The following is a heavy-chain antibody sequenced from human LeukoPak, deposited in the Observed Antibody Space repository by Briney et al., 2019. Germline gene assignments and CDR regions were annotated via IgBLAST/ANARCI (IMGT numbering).Heavy chain of an antibody. D-gene: IGHD3-10*01. V-gene: IGHV1-46*01. CDR1: GYTFTSYY. J-gene: IGHJ4*02. CDR2: INPSGGST. Sequence: GASVKVSCKASGYTFTSYYMHWVRQAPGQGLEWMGIINPSGGSTSYAQKFQGRVTMTRDTSTSTVYMELSSLRSEDTAVYYCATRNTGGGITLVRGISLLFYWGQGTLVTVSS. CDR3: ATRNTGGGITLVRGISLLFY.